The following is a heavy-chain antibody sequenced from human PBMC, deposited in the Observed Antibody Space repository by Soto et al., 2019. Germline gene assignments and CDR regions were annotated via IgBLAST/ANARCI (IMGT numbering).Heavy chain of an antibody. CDR3: ARDAPPLLRYFDWSRGGWFDP. J-gene: IGHJ5*02. CDR2: IYHSGST. Sequence: SETLSLTCTVSGGSISSGGYSWSWIRQPPGKGLEWIAYIYHSGSTNYNPSLKSRVTISVDTSKNQFSLKLSSVTAADTAVYYCARDAPPLLRYFDWSRGGWFDPWGQGTLVTVSS. D-gene: IGHD3-9*01. V-gene: IGHV4-30-2*01. CDR1: GGSISSGGYS.